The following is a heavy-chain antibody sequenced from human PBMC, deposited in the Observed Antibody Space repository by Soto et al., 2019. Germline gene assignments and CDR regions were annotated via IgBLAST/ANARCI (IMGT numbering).Heavy chain of an antibody. CDR2: IYYSGST. CDR1: FGSVTSYS. V-gene: IGHV4-59*02. J-gene: IGHJ6*02. Sequence: LSVTCTSPFGSVTSYSWSWIRQPPGKGLEWIGYIYYSGSTNYNPSLKSRVTISVDTSKNQFSLKLSSVTAADTAVYYCARTTVTTSGRYYYHYGMDVWGQGTTVTVSS. D-gene: IGHD4-17*01. CDR3: ARTTVTTSGRYYYHYGMDV.